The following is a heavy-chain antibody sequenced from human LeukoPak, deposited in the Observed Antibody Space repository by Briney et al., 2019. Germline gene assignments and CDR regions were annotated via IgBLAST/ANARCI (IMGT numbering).Heavy chain of an antibody. CDR2: VFYSGKT. J-gene: IGHJ3*02. CDR3: AKSNGYGLVDI. D-gene: IGHD3-10*01. V-gene: IGHV4-4*02. Sequence: SGTLSLTCSVSGDYINTGHWWSWVRQPPGKGLEWIGEVFYSGKTDFNPSLKNRVTISLDKSKNQFSLKLNSVTAADTAVYYCAKSNGYGLVDIWGQGTMVTVSS. CDR1: GDYINTGHW.